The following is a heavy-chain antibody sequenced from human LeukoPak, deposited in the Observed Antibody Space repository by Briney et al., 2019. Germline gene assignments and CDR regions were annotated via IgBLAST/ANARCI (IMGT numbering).Heavy chain of an antibody. Sequence: PSETLSLTCTVSGGSISSYYWSWIRQPPGKGLEWIGYIYYSGSTNYNPSLKSRVTISVDTSKNQFSLKLSSVTAADTAVYYCARGTAAAGLSDAFDIWGQGTMVTVSS. V-gene: IGHV4-59*01. J-gene: IGHJ3*02. D-gene: IGHD6-13*01. CDR2: IYYSGST. CDR3: ARGTAAAGLSDAFDI. CDR1: GGSISSYY.